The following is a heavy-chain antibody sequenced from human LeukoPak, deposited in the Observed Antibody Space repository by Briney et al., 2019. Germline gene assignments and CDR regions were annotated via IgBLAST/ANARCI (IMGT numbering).Heavy chain of an antibody. J-gene: IGHJ4*02. D-gene: IGHD3-9*01. CDR1: GGSISSYY. V-gene: IGHV4-59*08. Sequence: SETLSLTCTVSGGSISSYYWSWIRQPPGKGLEWIGYIYYSGSTNYNPSLKGRVTISVDTSKNQFSLKLSSVTAADTAVYYCARHVHFDWLPREYYFDYWGQGTLVTVSS. CDR2: IYYSGST. CDR3: ARHVHFDWLPREYYFDY.